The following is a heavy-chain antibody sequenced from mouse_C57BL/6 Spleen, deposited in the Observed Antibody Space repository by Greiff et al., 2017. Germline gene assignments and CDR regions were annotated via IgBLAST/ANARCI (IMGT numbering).Heavy chain of an antibody. J-gene: IGHJ4*01. CDR3: ARYERAMDY. Sequence: DVQLQESGPELVKPGASVKISCKASGYTFTDYYMNWVKQSHGKSLEWIGDINPNNGGTSYNQKFKGKATLTVDKSSSTAYMELRSLTSEDSAVYYCARYERAMDYWGQGTSVTVSS. V-gene: IGHV1-26*01. D-gene: IGHD2-3*01. CDR2: INPNNGGT. CDR1: GYTFTDYY.